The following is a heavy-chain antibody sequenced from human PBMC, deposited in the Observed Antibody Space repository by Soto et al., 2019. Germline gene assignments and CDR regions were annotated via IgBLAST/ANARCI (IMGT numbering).Heavy chain of an antibody. V-gene: IGHV3-64D*06. J-gene: IGHJ4*02. CDR1: GFTFSIYA. Sequence: EVQLVESGGDLVQPGGSLRLSCSASGFTFSIYAMHWVRQAPGKGLEYVSSISTDGGNTHYADSVKGRFTISRDNSKNTGYLQMSSLRAEDTAVYYCVKGEYYYDSSGYYPFDYWGQGTLVTVSS. D-gene: IGHD3-22*01. CDR2: ISTDGGNT. CDR3: VKGEYYYDSSGYYPFDY.